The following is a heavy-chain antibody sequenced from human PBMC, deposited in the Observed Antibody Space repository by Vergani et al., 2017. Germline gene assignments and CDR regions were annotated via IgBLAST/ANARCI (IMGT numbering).Heavy chain of an antibody. Sequence: QVQLPQWGAGLLKPSETLSLTCAVYGGSFSGYYWSWSRQPPGKGRGWIGEINHSGSTNYNPALMRRVTISVDTSKNQFSLKLSSVTAADAAVYYCARGRAYYCGSGSYPDFWGQGTLVTVSS. CDR3: ARGRAYYCGSGSYPDF. CDR1: GGSFSGYY. V-gene: IGHV4-34*01. J-gene: IGHJ4*02. CDR2: INHSGST. D-gene: IGHD3-10*01.